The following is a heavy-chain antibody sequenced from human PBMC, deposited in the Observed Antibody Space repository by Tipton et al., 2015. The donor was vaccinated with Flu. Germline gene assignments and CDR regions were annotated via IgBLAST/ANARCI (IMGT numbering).Heavy chain of an antibody. CDR1: GFIFSSHW. V-gene: IGHV3-7*03. J-gene: IGHJ4*02. CDR3: ARGGWASDSNNLLDY. Sequence: QLVQSGGGLVQPGGSLRLSCAASGFIFSSHWMTWVRQAPGKGLEWVAAIKEDGSEKYYVDSVKGRFIISRDNADNSLYLQMNSLRAEDTAFYYCARGGWASDSNNLLDYWGQGTLVTVSS. D-gene: IGHD1/OR15-1a*01. CDR2: IKEDGSEK.